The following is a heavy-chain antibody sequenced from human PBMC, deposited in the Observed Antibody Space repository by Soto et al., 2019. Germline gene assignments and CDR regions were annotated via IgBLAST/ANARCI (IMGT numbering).Heavy chain of an antibody. CDR2: IYPGDSDT. CDR1: GYSFTSYW. CDR3: ARRGTGTAYCGGDCKYYYYYYGMDV. Sequence: PGESLKISCEGSGYSFTSYWNGWVRQMPGKGLEWMGIIYPGDSDTRYSPSFQGQVTISADKSISTAYLQWSSLKASDTAMYYCARRGTGTAYCGGDCKYYYYYYGMDVWGQGTTVTVSS. D-gene: IGHD2-21*02. V-gene: IGHV5-51*01. J-gene: IGHJ6*02.